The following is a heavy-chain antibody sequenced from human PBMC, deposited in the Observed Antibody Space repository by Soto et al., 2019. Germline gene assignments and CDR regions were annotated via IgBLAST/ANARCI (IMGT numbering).Heavy chain of an antibody. D-gene: IGHD6-13*01. V-gene: IGHV1-3*01. J-gene: IGHJ4*02. CDR3: ARGWGGVEAAGTGFDF. Sequence: ASVKVSCKTSGYIFTNFALHWVRQATGQRPEWMGWITAGNGNTKYSQNIKGRVTITRDTSATTAYMELSSLRSEDTVVFYCARGWGGVEAAGTGFDFWGQGTLVTVSS. CDR1: GYIFTNFA. CDR2: ITAGNGNT.